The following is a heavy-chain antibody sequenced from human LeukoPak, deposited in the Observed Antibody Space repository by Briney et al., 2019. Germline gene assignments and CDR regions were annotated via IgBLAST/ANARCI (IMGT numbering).Heavy chain of an antibody. CDR3: ARGRCSSTSCYTFDP. CDR2: ISSSGSTI. D-gene: IGHD2-2*02. V-gene: IGHV3-48*03. J-gene: IGHJ5*02. Sequence: GSLRLSCAASGFTFSSYEMNWVRQAPGKGLEWVSYISSSGSTIYYADSVKGRFTISRDNAKNSLYLQMNSLRAGDTAVYYCARGRCSSTSCYTFDPWGQGTLVTVSS. CDR1: GFTFSSYE.